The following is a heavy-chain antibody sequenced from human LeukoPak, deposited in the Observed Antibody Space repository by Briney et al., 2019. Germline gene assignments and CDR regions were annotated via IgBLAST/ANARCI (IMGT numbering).Heavy chain of an antibody. Sequence: ASVKVSCKASGYTFTSYYMHWVRQAPGQGLEWMGIINPSGGSTSYAQKFQGRVTITRDTSASTAYMELSSLRSEDTAVYYCAREWRGAGTYYYYGMDVWGQGTTVTVSS. D-gene: IGHD6-19*01. J-gene: IGHJ6*02. V-gene: IGHV1-46*01. CDR3: AREWRGAGTYYYYGMDV. CDR1: GYTFTSYY. CDR2: INPSGGST.